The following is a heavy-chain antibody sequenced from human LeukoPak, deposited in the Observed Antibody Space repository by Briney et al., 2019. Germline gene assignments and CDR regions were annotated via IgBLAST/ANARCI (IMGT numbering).Heavy chain of an antibody. CDR1: GFTFSRYE. Sequence: GGSLRLSCAASGFTFSRYEMNWVRQAPGKGLEWVSYISSSCSTIYYADSVKGRFTISRDNAKNSLYLQMNSLRAEDMAVYYCAELGITMIGGVWGKGTTVTISS. V-gene: IGHV3-48*03. J-gene: IGHJ6*04. CDR3: AELGITMIGGV. CDR2: ISSSCSTI. D-gene: IGHD3-10*02.